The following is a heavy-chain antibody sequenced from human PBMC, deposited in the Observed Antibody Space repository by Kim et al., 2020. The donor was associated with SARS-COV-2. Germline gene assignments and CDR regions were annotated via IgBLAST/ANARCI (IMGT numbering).Heavy chain of an antibody. V-gene: IGHV4-31*03. D-gene: IGHD2-15*01. CDR2: IYYSGST. J-gene: IGHJ6*02. Sequence: SETLSLTCTVSGGSISSGGYYWSWIRQHPGKGLEWIGYIYYSGSTYYNPSLKSRVTISVDTSKNQFSLKLSSVTAADTAVYYCARGIVVVVAATLYYYGMDVWGQGTTVTVSS. CDR3: ARGIVVVVAATLYYYGMDV. CDR1: GGSISSGGYY.